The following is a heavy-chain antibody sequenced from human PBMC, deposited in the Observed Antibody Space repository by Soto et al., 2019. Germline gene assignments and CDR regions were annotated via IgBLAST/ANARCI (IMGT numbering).Heavy chain of an antibody. Sequence: QVQLQESGPGLVQPSQTLSLTCTVSGGSISSGDYYWSWIRQPPGKGLEWIGYIDYSGSTYYNPSLKGRVTISVDTSKNRFPLKLSSVTAADTAVYYCARGGTMIVPFDYWGQGTLVTVSS. V-gene: IGHV4-30-4*01. CDR2: IDYSGST. CDR3: ARGGTMIVPFDY. CDR1: GGSISSGDYY. J-gene: IGHJ4*02. D-gene: IGHD3-22*01.